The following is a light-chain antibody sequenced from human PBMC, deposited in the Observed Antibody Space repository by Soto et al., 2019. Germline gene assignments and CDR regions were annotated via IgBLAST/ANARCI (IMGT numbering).Light chain of an antibody. V-gene: IGKV3-15*01. CDR1: QSVTTY. J-gene: IGKJ1*01. CDR2: DSS. Sequence: IVMTQSPATLSVSPGERVILFCSASQSVTTYLAWYQQRPGQVPRLLIYDSSTRATAVPARCSGSGSGTDFTLTISSLQSDDSAVYYCQQYNIWPWTFGQGTKVEI. CDR3: QQYNIWPWT.